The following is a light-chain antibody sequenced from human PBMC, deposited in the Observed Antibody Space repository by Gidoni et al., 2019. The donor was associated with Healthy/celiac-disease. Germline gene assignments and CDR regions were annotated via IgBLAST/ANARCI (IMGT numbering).Light chain of an antibody. J-gene: IGKJ2*01. CDR2: GAS. CDR1: QSVSSN. Sequence: EIVMTQSPATLSVSPGERATLSCRASQSVSSNLAWYQQKPGQAPRLLIYGASTRATGIPARFSGSGSGTEFTLTISSLQSEDFAVYYCQQYNNWSPYTFXQXTKLEIK. CDR3: QQYNNWSPYT. V-gene: IGKV3-15*01.